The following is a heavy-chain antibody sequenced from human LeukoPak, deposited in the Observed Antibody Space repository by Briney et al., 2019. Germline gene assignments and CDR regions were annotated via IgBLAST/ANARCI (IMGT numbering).Heavy chain of an antibody. CDR3: ARDFGPRLYAFDV. V-gene: IGHV3-48*04. CDR2: ISVSSRNVI. D-gene: IGHD3-16*01. CDR1: GFTFSSYS. J-gene: IGHJ3*01. Sequence: GGSLRLSCAAPGFTFSSYSMNWVRQAPGKGLEWLSYISVSSRNVIDYADSVKCRFTISRDDAKNSLYLQMNSLRAEDTAVYFCARDFGPRLYAFDVWGQGTMITVSS.